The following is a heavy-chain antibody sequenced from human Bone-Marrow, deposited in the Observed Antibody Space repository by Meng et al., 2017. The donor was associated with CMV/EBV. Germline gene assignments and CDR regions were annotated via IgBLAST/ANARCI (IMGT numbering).Heavy chain of an antibody. CDR2: INSDGSST. CDR3: AKPPQGVIAIQYYYYGMDV. D-gene: IGHD2-21*01. J-gene: IGHJ6*02. V-gene: IGHV3-74*01. CDR1: GFTFSSYW. Sequence: GESLKISCAASGFTFSSYWMHWVRQAPGKGLVWVSRINSDGSSTSYADSVKGRFTISRDNSKNTLYLQMNSLRAEDTAVYYCAKPPQGVIAIQYYYYGMDVWGQGTTVTVSS.